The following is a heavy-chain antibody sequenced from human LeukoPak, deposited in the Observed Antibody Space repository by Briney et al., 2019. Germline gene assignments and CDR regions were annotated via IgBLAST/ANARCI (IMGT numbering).Heavy chain of an antibody. CDR1: GFTFSSYG. V-gene: IGHV3-30*18. Sequence: GGSLRLSCAASGFTFSSYGMHWVRQAPGKGLEWVAVISYDGSNKYYADSVKGRFTISRENSKNTLYLQMNSLRAEDTAVYYCAKLLFRGYGYGYVTEDAFDIWGQGTMVTVSS. J-gene: IGHJ3*02. CDR2: ISYDGSNK. CDR3: AKLLFRGYGYGYVTEDAFDI. D-gene: IGHD5-18*01.